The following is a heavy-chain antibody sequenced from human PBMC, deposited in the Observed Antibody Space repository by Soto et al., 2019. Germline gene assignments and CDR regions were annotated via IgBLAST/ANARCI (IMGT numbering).Heavy chain of an antibody. Sequence: EVQLVESGGGLVQPGGSLRLSCAASGFTFSSHWIHWVRQAPGKGLVWVSRINPDGSITNYADSVKGRFTISRDNAKNTLYLQMNSLRAEDTAVYYCTRVRLARGELDYWGRGTLVTVSS. CDR3: TRVRLARGELDY. D-gene: IGHD3-10*01. V-gene: IGHV3-74*01. CDR2: INPDGSIT. J-gene: IGHJ4*02. CDR1: GFTFSSHW.